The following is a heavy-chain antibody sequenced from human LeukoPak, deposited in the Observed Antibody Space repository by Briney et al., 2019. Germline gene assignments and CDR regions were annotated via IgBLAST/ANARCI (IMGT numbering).Heavy chain of an antibody. Sequence: PGGSLRLSCAASGSTFSSYSMNWVRQAPGKGLEWVLYISSSSSTIYYADSVKGRFTISRDNAKNSLYLQMNSLRAEDTAVYYCAKDRATGYSSGWYGDWFDPWGQGTLVTVSS. CDR2: ISSSSSTI. J-gene: IGHJ5*02. V-gene: IGHV3-48*04. CDR1: GSTFSSYS. D-gene: IGHD6-19*01. CDR3: AKDRATGYSSGWYGDWFDP.